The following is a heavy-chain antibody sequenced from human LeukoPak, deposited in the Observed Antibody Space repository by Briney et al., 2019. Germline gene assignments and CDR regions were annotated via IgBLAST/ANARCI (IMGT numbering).Heavy chain of an antibody. V-gene: IGHV1-2*02. CDR1: GYTFTDCY. J-gene: IGHJ4*02. CDR3: ARANFLYCSSSTCLFDY. Sequence: ASVKVSSKASGYTFTDCYMHWVRQAPGQGFEWMGWINPNDGDTNYAQKFQGRVTITRDTSISTAHMEVSRLRSDDTAVYYCARANFLYCSSSTCLFDYWGQGTLVTVSS. CDR2: INPNDGDT. D-gene: IGHD2-2*01.